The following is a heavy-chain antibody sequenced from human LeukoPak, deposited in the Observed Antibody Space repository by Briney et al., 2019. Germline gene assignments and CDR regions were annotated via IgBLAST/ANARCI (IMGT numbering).Heavy chain of an antibody. D-gene: IGHD6-13*01. CDR3: AKDPWSSSWYFDY. Sequence: SGGSLRLSCAASGFTFSSYGMHWVRQAPGKGLEWVAFIRYDGSNKYYADSVKGRFTISRDNSKNTLYLQMNSLRAEDTAVYYCAKDPWSSSWYFDYWGQGTLVTVFS. CDR1: GFTFSSYG. J-gene: IGHJ4*02. CDR2: IRYDGSNK. V-gene: IGHV3-30*02.